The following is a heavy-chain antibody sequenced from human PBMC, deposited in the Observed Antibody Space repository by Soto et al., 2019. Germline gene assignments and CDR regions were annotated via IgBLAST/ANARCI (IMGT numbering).Heavy chain of an antibody. J-gene: IGHJ4*02. CDR1: GGTFSSYA. Sequence: QVQLVKSGAEVKKPGSSVKVSCKASGGTFSSYAISWVRQAPGQGLEWMGDIIPIFSTTRHAQKFQGRVTITADESTTTAYMELNSLTSDDTAFYYCAGGEHASTWFDFDYWGQGTLVTVSS. CDR3: AGGEHASTWFDFDY. V-gene: IGHV1-69*01. D-gene: IGHD3-10*01. CDR2: IIPIFSTT.